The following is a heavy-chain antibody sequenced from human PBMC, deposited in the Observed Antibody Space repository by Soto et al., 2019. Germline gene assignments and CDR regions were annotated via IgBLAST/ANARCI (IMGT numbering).Heavy chain of an antibody. D-gene: IGHD6-13*01. CDR2: IYPGDSDT. V-gene: IGHV5-51*01. J-gene: IGHJ3*02. CDR1: GYSFTSYW. Sequence: GESLKISCKGSGYSFTSYWIGWVRQMPGKGLEWMGIIYPGDSDTRYSPSFQGQVTISADKSISTAYLQWSSLKASDTAMYYCARQVAEQQLVPFAFDIWGQGTMVTVSS. CDR3: ARQVAEQQLVPFAFDI.